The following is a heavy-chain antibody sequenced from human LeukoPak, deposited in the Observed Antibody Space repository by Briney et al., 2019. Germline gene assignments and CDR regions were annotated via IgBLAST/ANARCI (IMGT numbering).Heavy chain of an antibody. D-gene: IGHD6-13*01. V-gene: IGHV3-30-3*01. Sequence: GGSLRLSCAASGFTFSSYAIHWVRQAPGKGLEWVAVIAYDGGNKYYADSVKGRFTISRDNAKNSLYLQMNSLRAEDTAVYYCAREVGVAAAALDYWGQGTLVTVSS. CDR1: GFTFSSYA. CDR2: IAYDGGNK. CDR3: AREVGVAAAALDY. J-gene: IGHJ4*02.